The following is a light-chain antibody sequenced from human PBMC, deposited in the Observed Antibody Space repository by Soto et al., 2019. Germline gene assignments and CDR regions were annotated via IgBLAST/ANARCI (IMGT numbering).Light chain of an antibody. CDR1: QSVGGY. V-gene: IGKV3-11*01. Sequence: EIVLTQSPATLYLSPGERATLSCRASQSVGGYLDWYQQKPGQAPGLLNYDASNRASGIPARFSGSGSGTDFTLTIRSLEPEDLAFYDCQKRSNWPPLSFGGGTKVEIK. CDR2: DAS. J-gene: IGKJ4*02. CDR3: QKRSNWPPLS.